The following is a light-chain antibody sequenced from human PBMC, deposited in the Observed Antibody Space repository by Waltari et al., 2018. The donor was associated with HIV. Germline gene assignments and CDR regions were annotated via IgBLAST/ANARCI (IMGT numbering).Light chain of an antibody. J-gene: IGLJ1*01. Sequence: QSALTQPASVSGSPGQSITIPCTGTSSDVGGYNSVSWYQQHPGKAPKLMIYDVTKRPSGVSNRFSGSKSGNTASLTISGLQAEDEADYCCCSYAGSSTYVFGTGTKVTVL. CDR1: SSDVGGYNS. CDR3: CSYAGSSTYV. CDR2: DVT. V-gene: IGLV2-23*02.